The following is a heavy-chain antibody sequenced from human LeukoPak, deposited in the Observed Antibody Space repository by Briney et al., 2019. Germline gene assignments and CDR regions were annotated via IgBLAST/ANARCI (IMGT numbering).Heavy chain of an antibody. Sequence: GASVKVSCKASGGTFSSYAISWVRQAPGQGLEWMGRIIPIFGIANYAQKFQGRVTITADKSTSTAYMELSSLRSEDTAVYYCARTPITMIVLDYWGQGTLVTVSS. CDR1: GGTFSSYA. V-gene: IGHV1-69*04. J-gene: IGHJ4*02. D-gene: IGHD3-22*01. CDR3: ARTPITMIVLDY. CDR2: IIPIFGIA.